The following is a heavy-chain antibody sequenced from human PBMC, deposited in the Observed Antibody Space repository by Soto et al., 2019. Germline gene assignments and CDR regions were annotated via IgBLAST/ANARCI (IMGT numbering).Heavy chain of an antibody. V-gene: IGHV1-69*05. CDR3: AREPHEFWTSYWFDP. J-gene: IGHJ5*02. CDR1: GGTFSSYA. CDR2: IIPIFGTA. D-gene: IGHD3-3*01. Sequence: ASVKVSCKASGGTFSSYAISWVRQAPGQGLEWMGGIIPIFGTANYAQKFQGRVTLTTDTSTSTAYMELRSLRSEDTAIYYCAREPHEFWTSYWFDPWGQGTPVTVSS.